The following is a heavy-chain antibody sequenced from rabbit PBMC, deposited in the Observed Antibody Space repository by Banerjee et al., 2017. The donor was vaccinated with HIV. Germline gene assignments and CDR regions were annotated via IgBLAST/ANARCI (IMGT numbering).Heavy chain of an antibody. CDR2: IYAGSSGST. D-gene: IGHD4-1*01. CDR1: GFDFSNKYV. CDR3: ARDLAGVIGWNFNL. V-gene: IGHV1S40*01. J-gene: IGHJ4*01. Sequence: GGSLTLSCKASGFDFSNKYVMCWVRQAPGKGLEWIACIYAGSSGSTYYASWAKGRFTISKTSSTTVTLQMTSLTAADTATYFCARDLAGVIGWNFNLWGPGTLVTVS.